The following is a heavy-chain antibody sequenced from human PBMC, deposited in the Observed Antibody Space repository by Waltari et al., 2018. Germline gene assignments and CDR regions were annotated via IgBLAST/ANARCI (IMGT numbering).Heavy chain of an antibody. CDR3: ARLDYEDVWGSYRYRSFDY. CDR2: IYYSAST. V-gene: IGHV4-39*01. CDR1: GGSISSSSYY. Sequence: QLQLQESGPGLVKPSETLSLTCTVSGGSISSSSYYWGWIRQPPGKGLGWIGSIYYSASTAYNPSLKSRVTVAVDTSKDKSSRKLSSETAAETAVYYGARLDYEDVWGSYRYRSFDYWGQGTLVTVSS. D-gene: IGHD3-16*02. J-gene: IGHJ4*02.